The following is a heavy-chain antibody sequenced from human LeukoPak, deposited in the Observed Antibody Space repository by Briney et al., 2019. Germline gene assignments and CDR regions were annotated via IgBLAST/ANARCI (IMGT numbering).Heavy chain of an antibody. CDR3: ARVTGSSWYLDY. Sequence: SETLSLTCTVSGGSIRSYYWSWIRQPPGKGLEWIAYIYDSGSTNYNPSLKSRVTISVDTSKNQFSLKLSSVTAADTAVYYCARVTGSSWYLDYWGQGTLVTVSS. CDR2: IYDSGST. D-gene: IGHD6-13*01. CDR1: GGSIRSYY. J-gene: IGHJ4*02. V-gene: IGHV4-59*08.